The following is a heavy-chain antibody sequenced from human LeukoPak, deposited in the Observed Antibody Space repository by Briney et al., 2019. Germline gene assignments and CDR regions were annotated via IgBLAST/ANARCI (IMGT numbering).Heavy chain of an antibody. CDR1: GGSISSGGYY. CDR3: AVRGVTACLDP. CDR2: IYYSGST. Sequence: SETLSLTCTVSGGSISSGGYYWSWIRQHPGKGLEWIGYIYYSGSTYYNPSLKSRVTISVDTSKNQFSLKLSSVTAADTAVYYCAVRGVTACLDPWGQGTLVTVSS. J-gene: IGHJ5*02. V-gene: IGHV4-31*03. D-gene: IGHD3-10*01.